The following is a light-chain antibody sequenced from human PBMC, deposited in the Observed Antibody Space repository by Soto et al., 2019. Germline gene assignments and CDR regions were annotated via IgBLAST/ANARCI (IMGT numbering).Light chain of an antibody. CDR2: AAS. J-gene: IGKJ4*01. Sequence: DMQMTQSPSSLSASVGDRVTITCRASQNIDNYLNWYQQKPGEAPKLLISAASNLQTGVPSRFSGSRSGTDFSLTISGLQPEDFETYFCQQSYNIPLIVGGGTKVDI. CDR1: QNIDNY. V-gene: IGKV1-39*01. CDR3: QQSYNIPLI.